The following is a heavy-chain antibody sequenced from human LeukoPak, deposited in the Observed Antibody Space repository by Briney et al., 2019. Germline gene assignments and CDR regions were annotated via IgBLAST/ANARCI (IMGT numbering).Heavy chain of an antibody. V-gene: IGHV3-53*01. Sequence: SGGSLRLSCAASGFTVSNNYMSWVRQAPGKGLEWVSIIYSGDSTYYADSVKGRFTISRDKSKNTLYLQMNSLRAEDTAVYYCAHRLFYAWGFDIWGQGTMVTVSS. CDR1: GFTVSNNY. J-gene: IGHJ3*02. D-gene: IGHD3-16*01. CDR3: AHRLFYAWGFDI. CDR2: IYSGDST.